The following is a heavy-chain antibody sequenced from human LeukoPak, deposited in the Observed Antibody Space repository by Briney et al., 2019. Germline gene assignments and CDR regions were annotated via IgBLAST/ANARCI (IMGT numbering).Heavy chain of an antibody. J-gene: IGHJ4*02. V-gene: IGHV3-66*01. CDR1: GFIVSSNY. CDR3: ARYDGSGTKKGYFDQ. CDR2: IFSGVST. D-gene: IGHD3-10*01. Sequence: QPGGSLRLSCAAPGFIVSSNYMSWVRQAPGKGLEWVSVIFSGVSTYYTDSVKDRFTISRDNSKNTLYLQMNSLRTEDTAVYFCARYDGSGTKKGYFDQWGQGTLVTASS.